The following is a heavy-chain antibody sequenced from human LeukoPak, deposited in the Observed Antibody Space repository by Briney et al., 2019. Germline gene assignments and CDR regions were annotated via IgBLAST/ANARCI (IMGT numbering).Heavy chain of an antibody. V-gene: IGHV4-4*07. D-gene: IGHD4-17*01. CDR3: ARDGGYGDYVYYYYGMDV. J-gene: IGHJ6*02. Sequence: PSETLSLTCTVSGGSISSYYWSWIRQPAGKGLEWIGRIYTSGSTNYNPSLKSRVTMSVDTSKNQFSLKLSSVTAADTAVYYCARDGGYGDYVYYYYGMDVWGQGTTVTVSS. CDR2: IYTSGST. CDR1: GGSISSYY.